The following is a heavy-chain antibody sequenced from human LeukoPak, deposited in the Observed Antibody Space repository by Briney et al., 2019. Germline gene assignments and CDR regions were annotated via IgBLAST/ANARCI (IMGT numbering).Heavy chain of an antibody. CDR1: GYKFISYA. CDR3: ARGGYYGGSGTYGFFDY. Sequence: ASVKVSCKGSGYKFISYAMNWVRQAPGQGLEWMGWINTETGNPTYAQGFTGQFVFSVDTSVSTAYLQISSPRTEDTAVYYCARGGYYGGSGTYGFFDYWGQGSLVTVSS. D-gene: IGHD3-10*01. V-gene: IGHV7-4-1*02. J-gene: IGHJ4*02. CDR2: INTETGNP.